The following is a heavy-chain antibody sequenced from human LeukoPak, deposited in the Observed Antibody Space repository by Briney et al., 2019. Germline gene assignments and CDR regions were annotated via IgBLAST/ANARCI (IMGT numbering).Heavy chain of an antibody. V-gene: IGHV1-8*01. Sequence: GASVKVSCKTSGYTFTNYDINWVRQATGQGLEWMGWMNPNSGNTGYAQKFQGRVTMTRNTSISTAYMELSSLRSEDTAVYYCASPHCSSTDCHPPEWFDPWGQGPLVTVSS. J-gene: IGHJ5*02. CDR1: GYTFTNYD. CDR3: ASPHCSSTDCHPPEWFDP. D-gene: IGHD2-2*01. CDR2: MNPNSGNT.